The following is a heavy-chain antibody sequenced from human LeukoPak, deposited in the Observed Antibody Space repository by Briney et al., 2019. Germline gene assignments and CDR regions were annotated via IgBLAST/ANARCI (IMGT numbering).Heavy chain of an antibody. CDR1: GGSLSSYY. J-gene: IGHJ6*03. D-gene: IGHD5-12*01. Sequence: SETLSLTCTVSGGSLSSYYWSWIRQPAGKGLEWIGRIYTSGSTNYNPSLKSRVTISVDTSKNQFSLKLSSVTAADTAVYYCARSLVSGYVGTVYYYYYMDVWGKGTTVTISS. V-gene: IGHV4-4*07. CDR3: ARSLVSGYVGTVYYYYYMDV. CDR2: IYTSGST.